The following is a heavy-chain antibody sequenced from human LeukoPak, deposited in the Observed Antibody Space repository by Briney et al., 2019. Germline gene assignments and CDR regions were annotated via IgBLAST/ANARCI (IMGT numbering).Heavy chain of an antibody. V-gene: IGHV3-49*03. CDR3: SRQIRATTDYFDY. J-gene: IGHJ4*02. D-gene: IGHD5-12*01. CDR1: GFTFGDYA. CDR2: IRSKTYGGTT. Sequence: GGSLRLSCTASGFTFGDYAMNWIRQAPGKGLEWVGFIRSKTYGGTTAYAASVKGRFTISRDDSKNIAYLQMNSLKTEDTAVYYCSRQIRATTDYFDYWGQGTLVTVSS.